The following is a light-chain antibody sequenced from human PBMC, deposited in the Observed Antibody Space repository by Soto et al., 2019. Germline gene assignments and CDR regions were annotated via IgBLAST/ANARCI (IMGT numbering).Light chain of an antibody. CDR3: QHSYSTPFT. J-gene: IGKJ3*01. V-gene: IGKV1-39*01. CDR1: QSISNY. Sequence: DIQMTQSPSSLSASVRDRVTITCRASQSISNYLNWYQQKPGKAPKLLIYAASSLQSEVPSRFSGSGSGTDFTLTISSLQPEDFATYYCQHSYSTPFTFGPGTKVDIK. CDR2: AAS.